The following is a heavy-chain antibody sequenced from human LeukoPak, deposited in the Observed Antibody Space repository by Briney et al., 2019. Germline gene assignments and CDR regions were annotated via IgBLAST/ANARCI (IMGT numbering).Heavy chain of an antibody. CDR2: IWYDGSNK. J-gene: IGHJ4*02. D-gene: IGHD6-13*01. CDR1: GFTFSSYG. V-gene: IGHV3-33*06. CDR3: AKDSPPIAAAATNYFDY. Sequence: GGSLRLSCAASGFTFSSYGMHWVRQAPGKGPEWVAVIWYDGSNKYYADSVKGRFTISRDNSKNTLYLQMNSLRAEDTAVYYCAKDSPPIAAAATNYFDYWGQGTLVTVSS.